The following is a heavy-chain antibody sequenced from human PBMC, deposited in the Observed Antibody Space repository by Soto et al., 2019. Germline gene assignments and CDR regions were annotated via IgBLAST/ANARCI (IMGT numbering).Heavy chain of an antibody. D-gene: IGHD2-21*01. CDR3: AHRRDGYQGFDY. V-gene: IGHV2-5*02. CDR2: IYWDDDK. Sequence: QITLKESGPTLVKPTQTLTLTCTFSGFSLSTSGVGVGWIRQPPGKALEWLALIYWDDDKRYSPSLKSRLTITKDTTKTQVVLTMTNMDPVDTATYYCAHRRDGYQGFDYWGQGTLVTVSS. CDR1: GFSLSTSGVG. J-gene: IGHJ4*02.